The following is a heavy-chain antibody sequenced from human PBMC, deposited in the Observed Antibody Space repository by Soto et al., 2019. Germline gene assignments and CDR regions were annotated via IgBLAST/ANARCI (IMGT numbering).Heavy chain of an antibody. CDR3: ARDRDYYDSSGFYGGFDI. D-gene: IGHD3-22*01. Sequence: VSVKVSCKGAGYTLNIDYGHWVRQANGQGLEWMGTINPSGGSTSYAQKFQGRVTMTRDTSTSTVYMELSSLRSEDTAVYYCARDRDYYDSSGFYGGFDIWVQGTVVPGSS. V-gene: IGHV1-46*02. CDR2: INPSGGST. CDR1: GYTLNIDY. J-gene: IGHJ3*02.